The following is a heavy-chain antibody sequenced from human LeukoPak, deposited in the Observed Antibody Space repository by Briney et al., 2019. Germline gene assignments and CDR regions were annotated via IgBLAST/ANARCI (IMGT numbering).Heavy chain of an antibody. J-gene: IGHJ4*02. D-gene: IGHD2-2*01. Sequence: GGSLRLSCAASGFTFSSYAMSWVRQAPGKGLEWVSAISGNGGSIFYADSVKGRFTISRDNSKNTLYLQMNSLKAEDTAVYYCAKDIVVVPAARDYFDYWGQGTLVTVSS. V-gene: IGHV3-23*01. CDR3: AKDIVVVPAARDYFDY. CDR2: ISGNGGSI. CDR1: GFTFSSYA.